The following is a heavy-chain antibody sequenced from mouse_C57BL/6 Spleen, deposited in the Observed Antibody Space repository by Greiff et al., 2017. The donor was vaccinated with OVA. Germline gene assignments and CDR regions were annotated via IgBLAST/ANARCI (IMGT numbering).Heavy chain of an antibody. CDR3: ARWLLPAFAY. V-gene: IGHV1-82*01. CDR1: GYAFSSSW. Sequence: VQLQQSGPELVKPGASVKISCKASGYAFSSSWMNWVKQRPGKGLEWIGRIYPGDGDTNYNGKFKGKATLTADKSSSTAYMQLSSLTSEDSAVYFCARWLLPAFAYWGQGTLVTVSA. CDR2: IYPGDGDT. D-gene: IGHD2-3*01. J-gene: IGHJ3*01.